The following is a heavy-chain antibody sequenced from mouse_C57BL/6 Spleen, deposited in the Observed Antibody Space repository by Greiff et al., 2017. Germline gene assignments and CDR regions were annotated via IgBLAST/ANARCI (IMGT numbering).Heavy chain of an antibody. CDR2: IHPNSSST. J-gene: IGHJ4*01. V-gene: IGHV1-64*01. Sequence: VQLQQPGAELVKPGASVKLSCKASGYTFTSYWMHWVKQRPGQGLEWIGMIHPNSSSTNYNAKFKSKATLTVDKSSRPAYMQLSSLTSEDSAVYYCARLRTPYGSSTYYAMDYWGQGTSVTVSS. D-gene: IGHD1-1*01. CDR1: GYTFTSYW. CDR3: ARLRTPYGSSTYYAMDY.